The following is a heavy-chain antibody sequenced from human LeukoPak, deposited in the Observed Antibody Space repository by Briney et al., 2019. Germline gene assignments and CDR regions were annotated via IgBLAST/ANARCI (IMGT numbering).Heavy chain of an antibody. J-gene: IGHJ4*02. CDR1: GXSITNTNY. CDR2: VNLQGST. V-gene: IGHV4-4*02. CDR3: AREGGPYRPLDY. Sequence: SGTLSLTCGVSGXSITNTNYWTWVRQPPGKGLEWIGEVNLQGSTNYNPSLMGRVAISVDNSENHISLQLTSVTAADTAVYYCAREGGPYRPLDYSGQGTLVTVSS.